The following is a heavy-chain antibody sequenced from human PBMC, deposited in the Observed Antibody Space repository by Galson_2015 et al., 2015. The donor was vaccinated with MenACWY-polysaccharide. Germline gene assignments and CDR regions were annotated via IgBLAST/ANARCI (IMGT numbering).Heavy chain of an antibody. V-gene: IGHV3-13*01. J-gene: IGHJ6*02. D-gene: IGHD6-13*01. CDR2: IGTAGDT. CDR1: GFTFSSYD. Sequence: SLRLSCAASGFTFSSYDMHWVRQAPGKGLEWVSAIGTAGDTYYPGSVKGRFTISRENAKNSLYLQMNSLRAGDTAVYYCARAGGEECSWSTLYYYYVMDVWCQRTTVTVSS. CDR3: ARAGGEECSWSTLYYYYVMDV.